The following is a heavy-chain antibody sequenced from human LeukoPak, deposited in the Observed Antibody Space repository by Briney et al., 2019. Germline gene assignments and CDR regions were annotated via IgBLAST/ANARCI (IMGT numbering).Heavy chain of an antibody. CDR1: GFTFSSYA. CDR3: ATQGQHSSSWYLYYYYGMDV. Sequence: GGSLRLSCAASGFTFSSYAMSWVRQAPGKGLEWVSAISGSGGSTYYADSVKGRFTISRDNSKNTLYLQMNSLRAEDTAVYYCATQGQHSSSWYLYYYYGMDVWGQGTTVTVSS. J-gene: IGHJ6*02. CDR2: ISGSGGST. D-gene: IGHD6-13*01. V-gene: IGHV3-23*01.